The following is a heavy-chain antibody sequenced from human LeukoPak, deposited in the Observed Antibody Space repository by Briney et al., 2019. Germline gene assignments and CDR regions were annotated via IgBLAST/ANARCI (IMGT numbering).Heavy chain of an antibody. CDR1: GGTFSSYA. CDR2: IIPIFGTA. V-gene: IGHV1-69*06. D-gene: IGHD1-14*01. J-gene: IGHJ3*02. Sequence: SVEVSCKASGGTFSSYAISWVRQAPGQGLEWMSTIIPIFGTAYYAQTLQGGVTITADKSTSTAYMHLSSLRSADTALYFCAGAYVHRRAFEIWGQGTMVTVSS. CDR3: AGAYVHRRAFEI.